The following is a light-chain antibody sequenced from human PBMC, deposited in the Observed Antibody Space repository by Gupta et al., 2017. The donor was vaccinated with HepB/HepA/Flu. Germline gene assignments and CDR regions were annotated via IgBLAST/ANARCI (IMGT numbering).Light chain of an antibody. CDR1: NIGSKS. CDR3: QVWDSGSDHVV. J-gene: IGLJ2*01. CDR2: DDS. Sequence: SYVLTQPPSVSVAPGKTARITCGGNNIGSKSVHWYQQKPGQAPVMVVYDDSDRPSGILERFSGSNSGNTATLTISRVEAGDEADYYCQVWDSGSDHVVFGGGTKLTVL. V-gene: IGLV3-21*03.